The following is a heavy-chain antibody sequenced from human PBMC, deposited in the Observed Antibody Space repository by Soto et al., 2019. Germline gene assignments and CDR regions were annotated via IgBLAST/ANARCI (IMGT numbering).Heavy chain of an antibody. J-gene: IGHJ5*02. CDR2: IYYSGST. Sequence: QVHLQESGPGLVKPSETLSLTCTVSGGSISGYYWSWIRQPPGKGLEWIGYIYYSGSTNYNPSLMSRVTISVHTSNNQFSLKLSSVTAADTAVYYCARVAAAGTRWFDPWGQGTLVTVSS. D-gene: IGHD6-13*01. V-gene: IGHV4-59*01. CDR3: ARVAAAGTRWFDP. CDR1: GGSISGYY.